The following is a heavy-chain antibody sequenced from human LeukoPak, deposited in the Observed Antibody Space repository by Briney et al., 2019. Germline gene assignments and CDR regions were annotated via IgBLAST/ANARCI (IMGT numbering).Heavy chain of an antibody. CDR3: ATTPNYDFWSGEANWFDP. V-gene: IGHV1-24*01. CDR1: GYTLTELS. D-gene: IGHD3-3*01. Sequence: GASVKVSCTVSGYTLTELSMHWVRQAPGKGLEWMGGFDPEDGETIYAQKFQGRVTMTEDTSTDTAYMEPSSLRSEDTAVYYCATTPNYDFWSGEANWFDPWGQGTLVTVSS. CDR2: FDPEDGET. J-gene: IGHJ5*02.